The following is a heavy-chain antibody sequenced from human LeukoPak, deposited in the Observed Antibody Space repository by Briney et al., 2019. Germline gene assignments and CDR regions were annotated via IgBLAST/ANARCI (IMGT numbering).Heavy chain of an antibody. J-gene: IGHJ5*02. CDR1: GGSISSGSYY. V-gene: IGHV4-61*02. D-gene: IGHD5/OR15-5a*01. CDR2: VYASGNT. CDR3: ARLLEVSSTFDP. Sequence: SQTLSLTCTVSGGSISSGSYYWSWIRQPAGTGLEWIGRVYASGNTNYNPSLKSRITISIDTSQNQFSLMLSSVTAADTAVYYCARLLEVSSTFDPWGQGTLVTVSS.